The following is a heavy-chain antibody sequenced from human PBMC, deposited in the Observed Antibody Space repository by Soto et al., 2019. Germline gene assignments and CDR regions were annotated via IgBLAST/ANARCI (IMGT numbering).Heavy chain of an antibody. Sequence: EVHLLESGGGLVQPGGSLRLSCAASGFTFPIFAMSWVRQAPGRGLEWVSSITGNGDTEFYPESVKGRFTISRDNSKNTLDLQMISLRIEDTALYYCTKDRPNLFGSGGAYDKEEGDAWGQGTLVTVSS. CDR3: TKDRPNLFGSGGAYDKEEGDA. D-gene: IGHD3-10*01. V-gene: IGHV3-23*01. J-gene: IGHJ5*02. CDR2: ITGNGDTE. CDR1: GFTFPIFA.